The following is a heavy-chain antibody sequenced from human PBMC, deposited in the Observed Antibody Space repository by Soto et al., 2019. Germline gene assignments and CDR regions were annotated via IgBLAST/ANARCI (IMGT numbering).Heavy chain of an antibody. CDR3: AKDADGYDSSERGWFDP. CDR1: GFTYSSYA. CDR2: ISVSGGST. J-gene: IGHJ5*02. D-gene: IGHD3-22*01. V-gene: IGHV3-23*01. Sequence: GGSLRLSCAASGFTYSSYAMSWVRQAPGKGLEWVSGISVSGGSTYHADSVRGRFTISRDNSKKTLDLEMSRLRAEDTAVYYSAKDADGYDSSERGWFDPWRQGNLVTVSS.